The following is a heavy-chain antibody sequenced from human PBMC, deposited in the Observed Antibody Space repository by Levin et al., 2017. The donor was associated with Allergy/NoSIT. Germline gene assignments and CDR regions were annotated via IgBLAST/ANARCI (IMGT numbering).Heavy chain of an antibody. CDR2: INHSGST. CDR3: ARLRTLLFDY. V-gene: IGHV4-34*01. J-gene: IGHJ4*02. D-gene: IGHD2-21*01. CDR1: GGSFSGYY. Sequence: SETLSLTCAVYGGSFSGYYWSWIRQPPGKGLEWIGEINHSGSTNYNPSLKSRVTISVDTSKNQFSLKLSSVTAADTAVYYCARLRTLLFDYWGQGTLVTVSS.